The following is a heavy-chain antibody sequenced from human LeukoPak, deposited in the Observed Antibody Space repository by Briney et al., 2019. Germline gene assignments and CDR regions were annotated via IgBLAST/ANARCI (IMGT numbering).Heavy chain of an antibody. Sequence: GGSLRLSCAASGFTFSSYSMNWVRQAPGKGLEWVSSISSSSSYIYYADSVKGRFTISRDNAKNSLYLQMNSLRAEDTAVYYCARVFSGSYLNYHHFDYWGQGTLVTVSS. CDR3: ARVFSGSYLNYHHFDY. D-gene: IGHD1-26*01. CDR1: GFTFSSYS. CDR2: ISSSSSYI. V-gene: IGHV3-21*01. J-gene: IGHJ4*02.